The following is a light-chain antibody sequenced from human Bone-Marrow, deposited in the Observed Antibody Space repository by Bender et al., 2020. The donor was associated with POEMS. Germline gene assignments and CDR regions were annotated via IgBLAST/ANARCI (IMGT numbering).Light chain of an antibody. CDR1: NSDVGNYNY. Sequence: QSALTQPPSASGSPGQSVTISCTGTNSDVGNYNYVSWYQQHPGRAPKLMIYEVNKRPSGVPDRFSGSKSGNTASLTVSGLQAEDEADYYCSSYAGSNNYVVFGGGTNLTVL. CDR2: EVN. J-gene: IGLJ2*01. CDR3: SSYAGSNNYVV. V-gene: IGLV2-8*01.